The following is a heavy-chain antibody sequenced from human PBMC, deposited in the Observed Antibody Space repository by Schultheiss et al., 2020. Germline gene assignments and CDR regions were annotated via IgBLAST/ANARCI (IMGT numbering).Heavy chain of an antibody. CDR3: ARDGYYDFWSGYYPSSYYYYYMDV. D-gene: IGHD3-3*01. J-gene: IGHJ6*03. V-gene: IGHV3-23*01. CDR2: ISGSGGST. Sequence: WGSLRLSCAASGFTFSSYAMSWVRQAPGKGLEWVSAISGSGGSTYYADSVKGRFTISRENAKNSLYLQMNSLRAEDTAVYYCARDGYYDFWSGYYPSSYYYYYMDVWGKGTTVTVSS. CDR1: GFTFSSYA.